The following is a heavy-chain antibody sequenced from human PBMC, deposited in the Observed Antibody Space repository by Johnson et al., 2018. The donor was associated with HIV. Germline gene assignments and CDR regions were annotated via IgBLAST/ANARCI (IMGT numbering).Heavy chain of an antibody. J-gene: IGHJ3*02. D-gene: IGHD1-1*01. Sequence: EVQLVESGGGLVQPGGSLRLSCAASGFTFSSYWMHWVRQAPGKGLVWVSRINSDGSSTSYVDSVKGRFTISRDNAKNTLYLQMNSLRAEDTAVYYCARAEPWDRRHYAFDIWGQGTVVTVSS. V-gene: IGHV3-74*02. CDR3: ARAEPWDRRHYAFDI. CDR1: GFTFSSYW. CDR2: INSDGSST.